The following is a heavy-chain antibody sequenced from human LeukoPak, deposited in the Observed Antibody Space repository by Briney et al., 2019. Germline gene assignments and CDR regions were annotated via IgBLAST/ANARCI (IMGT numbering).Heavy chain of an antibody. D-gene: IGHD2-2*01. CDR2: IYYSGST. V-gene: IGHV4-59*01. Sequence: NPSETLSLTCTVSGGSISSYYWSWIRQPPGKGLEWLGYIYYSGSTNYNPSLKSRVTISVDTSKNQFSLKLSSVTAADTAVYYCARGGRIVVVPAAMRSTSYYYGMDVWGQGTTVTVSS. CDR3: ARGGRIVVVPAAMRSTSYYYGMDV. CDR1: GGSISSYY. J-gene: IGHJ6*02.